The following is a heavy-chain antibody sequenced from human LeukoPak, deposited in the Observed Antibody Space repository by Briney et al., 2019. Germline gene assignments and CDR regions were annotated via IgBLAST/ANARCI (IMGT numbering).Heavy chain of an antibody. CDR3: ARGAAAGNLNWFDP. CDR1: GFTFSSYS. Sequence: GGSLRLSCAASGFTFSSYSMNWVRQAPGKGLEWVSSISSSSSYIYYADSVKGRFTISRDNAKNSLYLQMNSLRAEDTAVYYCARGAAAGNLNWFDPGAREPWSPSPQ. V-gene: IGHV3-21*01. D-gene: IGHD6-13*01. CDR2: ISSSSSYI. J-gene: IGHJ5*02.